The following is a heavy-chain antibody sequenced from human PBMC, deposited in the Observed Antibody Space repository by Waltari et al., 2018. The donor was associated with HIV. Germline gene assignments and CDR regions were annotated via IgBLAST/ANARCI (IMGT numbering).Heavy chain of an antibody. D-gene: IGHD2-2*03. J-gene: IGHJ4*02. V-gene: IGHV3-7*04. CDR3: VRDGFWSFDF. CDR2: INKDESEK. CDR1: GFTSGSHW. Sequence: EVQLVESGGGLVQPGGSLRLSCEASGFTSGSHWMMWVRQAPGKGLEYVANINKDESEKYYVDSVKGRFTISRDNAKNSLYLQMNSLRAEDTAVYFCVRDGFWSFDFWGQGTQVTVSS.